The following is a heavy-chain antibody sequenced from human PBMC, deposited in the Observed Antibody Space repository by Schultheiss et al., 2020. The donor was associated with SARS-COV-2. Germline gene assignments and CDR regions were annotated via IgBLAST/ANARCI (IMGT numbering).Heavy chain of an antibody. V-gene: IGHV5-51*01. J-gene: IGHJ6*02. D-gene: IGHD3-10*01. CDR1: GYSFTSYW. Sequence: GGSLRLSCKGSGYSFTSYWIGWVRQMPGKGLEWMGIIYPGDSDTRYSPSFQGQVTISADKSTNTAYLQWSSLKASDTAIYYCARVRSRHPERRANYYYYGMDVWGQGTTVTVSS. CDR3: ARVRSRHPERRANYYYYGMDV. CDR2: IYPGDSDT.